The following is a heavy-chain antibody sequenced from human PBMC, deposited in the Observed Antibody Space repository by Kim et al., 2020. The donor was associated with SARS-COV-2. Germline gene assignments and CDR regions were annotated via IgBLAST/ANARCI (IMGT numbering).Heavy chain of an antibody. V-gene: IGHV3-74*01. CDR3: ARRHFSSGWYYFDY. D-gene: IGHD6-19*01. Sequence: ADSVQGRFTSSRDNAKNTLYLQMNSLRAEDTAVYYCARRHFSSGWYYFDYWGQGTLVTVSS. J-gene: IGHJ4*02.